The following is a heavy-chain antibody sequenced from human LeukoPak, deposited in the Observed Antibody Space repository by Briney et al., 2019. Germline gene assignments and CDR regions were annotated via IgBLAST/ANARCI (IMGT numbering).Heavy chain of an antibody. D-gene: IGHD3-22*01. CDR2: INHSGST. Sequence: SQTLSLTCTVSGGSISSGSYYWSWIRQPAGKGLEWIGEINHSGSTNYNPSLKSRVTISVDTSKNQFSLKLSSVTAADTAVYYCARGFGLNYYDSSGYYSMDYWGQGTLVTVSS. J-gene: IGHJ4*02. CDR1: GGSISSGSYY. V-gene: IGHV4-61*09. CDR3: ARGFGLNYYDSSGYYSMDY.